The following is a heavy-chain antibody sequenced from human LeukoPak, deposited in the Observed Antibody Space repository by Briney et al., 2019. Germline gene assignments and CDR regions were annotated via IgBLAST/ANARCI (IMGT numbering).Heavy chain of an antibody. CDR2: IYYSGST. Sequence: SETLSLTCTVSGGSISSSSYYWDWIRQPPGKGLEWIGSIYYSGSTYYNPSLKSRVTISVDTSKNQFSLKLSSVTAADTAVYYCARGSGSYYSDVWGQGTTVTVSS. CDR1: GGSISSSSYY. V-gene: IGHV4-39*07. J-gene: IGHJ6*02. D-gene: IGHD3-10*01. CDR3: ARGSGSYYSDV.